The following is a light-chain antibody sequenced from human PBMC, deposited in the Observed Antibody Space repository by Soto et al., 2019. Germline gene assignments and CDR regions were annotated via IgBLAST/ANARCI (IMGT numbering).Light chain of an antibody. J-gene: IGLJ2*01. CDR2: GNS. Sequence: QSVLTQPPSVSGAPGQRVTISCTGSSSNIGAGYYVHWYQQLPGTAPKLLIYGNSNRPSGVPDRFSCSKSGTSASLAITGLQAEDEADYYCQSYDSSLSGVVSGGGTKLTVL. CDR3: QSYDSSLSGVV. CDR1: SSNIGAGYY. V-gene: IGLV1-40*01.